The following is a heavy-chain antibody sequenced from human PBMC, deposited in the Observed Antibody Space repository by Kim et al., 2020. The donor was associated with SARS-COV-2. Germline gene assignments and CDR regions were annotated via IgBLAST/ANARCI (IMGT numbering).Heavy chain of an antibody. Sequence: GGSLRLSCAASGFSFSRYGIHWVRQAPAMGLEWVAAVWHDGNKKYYADSVKGRFTISRDNSKNTLYLQMNSLRAEDTAVYYCARDSSSLSQAAAGTFDYWGQGTQVTVSS. D-gene: IGHD6-13*01. J-gene: IGHJ4*02. V-gene: IGHV3-33*01. CDR1: GFSFSRYG. CDR3: ARDSSSLSQAAAGTFDY. CDR2: VWHDGNKK.